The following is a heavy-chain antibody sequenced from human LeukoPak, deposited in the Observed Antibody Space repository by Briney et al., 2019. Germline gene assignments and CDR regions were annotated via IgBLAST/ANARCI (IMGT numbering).Heavy chain of an antibody. V-gene: IGHV3-23*01. J-gene: IGHJ4*02. CDR1: GFTFSCYA. D-gene: IGHD3-16*02. Sequence: GGSLRLPCAASGFTFSCYAMSWVRLAPGKGLEWVSAISGSGGSTYYADSVKGRFTISRDNSKNTLYLQMNSLRAEDTAVYYCAKDWLAFGGVIAPDYWGQGTLVTVSS. CDR2: ISGSGGST. CDR3: AKDWLAFGGVIAPDY.